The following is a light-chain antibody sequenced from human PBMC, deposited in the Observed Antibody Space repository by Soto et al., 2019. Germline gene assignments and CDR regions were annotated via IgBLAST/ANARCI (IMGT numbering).Light chain of an antibody. J-gene: IGKJ1*01. CDR3: QQLNGSPWT. V-gene: IGKV1-9*01. Sequence: IQLTQSPSSLSASVGARVTITCRASPAIASFLAWYQQKPGTAPKLLIYDAATLQSGVPSRFSGSRSGTEYTLTIGSLQPEDFATYYCQQLNGSPWTFGQGTKVDIK. CDR2: DAA. CDR1: PAIASF.